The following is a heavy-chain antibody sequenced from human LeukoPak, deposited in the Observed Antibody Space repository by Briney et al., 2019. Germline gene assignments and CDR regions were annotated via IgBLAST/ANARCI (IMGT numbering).Heavy chain of an antibody. Sequence: ASVKVSCKASGYTFTSYDINWVRQATGQGLEWVGWMNPNSGITGYAQKFQGRVTITRDTSISTAYMELSSLRSEDTALYYCARGLDDYEDAFDIWGQGTMVTVSS. CDR3: ARGLDDYEDAFDI. CDR2: MNPNSGIT. CDR1: GYTFTSYD. J-gene: IGHJ3*02. V-gene: IGHV1-8*03. D-gene: IGHD4-17*01.